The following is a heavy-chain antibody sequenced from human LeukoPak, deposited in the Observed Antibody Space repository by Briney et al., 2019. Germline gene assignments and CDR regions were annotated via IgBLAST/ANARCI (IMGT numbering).Heavy chain of an antibody. CDR2: IYYSGST. D-gene: IGHD6-19*01. Sequence: SETLSLTCAVYGGSFSGYYWSWIRQPPGKGLEWIGYIYYSGSTNYNPSLKSRVTISVDTSKNQFSLKLSSVTAADTAVYYCARAAIAVAARGWFDPWGQGTLVTVSS. CDR3: ARAAIAVAARGWFDP. CDR1: GGSFSGYY. V-gene: IGHV4-59*12. J-gene: IGHJ5*02.